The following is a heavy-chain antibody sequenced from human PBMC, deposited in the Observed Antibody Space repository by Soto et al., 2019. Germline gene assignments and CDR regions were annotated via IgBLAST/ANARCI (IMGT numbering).Heavy chain of an antibody. CDR1: GFTVSSNY. CDR3: ARGLGPYSNWFDP. J-gene: IGHJ5*02. Sequence: EVQLVESGGGLIQPGGSLRLSCAASGFTVSSNYMSWVRQAPGKGLEWVSVIYSGGSTYYADSVKGRFTISRDNSKNTLYLQMNSLRAEATAVYYCARGLGPYSNWFDPWGQGTLVTVSS. CDR2: IYSGGST. V-gene: IGHV3-53*01. D-gene: IGHD2-21*01.